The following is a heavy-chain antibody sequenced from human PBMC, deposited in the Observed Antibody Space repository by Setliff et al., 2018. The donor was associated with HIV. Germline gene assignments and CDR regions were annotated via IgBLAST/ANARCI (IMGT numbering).Heavy chain of an antibody. J-gene: IGHJ4*02. CDR2: IWYDGSKQ. V-gene: IGHV3-33*01. CDR3: TGGYSQFGDY. D-gene: IGHD5-18*01. CDR1: GLIFNTYG. Sequence: PGESLKISCAASGLIFNTYGMHWVRQAPGKGLEWVAVIWYDGSKQYYADSVKGRFTISRDNSKNTQYLQMNSLRDEDTAVYYCTGGYSQFGDYWGQGTLVTVSS.